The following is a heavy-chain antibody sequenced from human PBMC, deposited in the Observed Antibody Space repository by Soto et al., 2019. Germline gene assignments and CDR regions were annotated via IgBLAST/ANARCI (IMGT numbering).Heavy chain of an antibody. V-gene: IGHV5-51*01. CDR1: GYSFTSYW. CDR2: IYPGDSDT. Sequence: PGESLKISCKGSGYSFTSYWIGWVRQMPGKGLEWMGIIYPGDSDTRYSPSFQGQVTISADKSISTAYLQWSSLKASDTAMYYCARQGKTDAIGSSWSNWGQGTLVTVSS. J-gene: IGHJ4*02. CDR3: ARQGKTDAIGSSWSN. D-gene: IGHD6-13*01.